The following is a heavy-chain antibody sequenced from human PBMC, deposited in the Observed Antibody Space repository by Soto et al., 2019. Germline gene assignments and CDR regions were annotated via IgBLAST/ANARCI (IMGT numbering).Heavy chain of an antibody. J-gene: IGHJ4*02. CDR3: ARDQPGYSYGYGLGY. Sequence: GSLRLSCAASGFTFSSYSMNWVRQAPGKGLEWVSSISSSSSYIYYADSVKGRFTISRDNAKNSLYLQMNSLRAEDTAVYYCARDQPGYSYGYGLGYWGQGTLVTXSS. D-gene: IGHD5-18*01. CDR2: ISSSSSYI. CDR1: GFTFSSYS. V-gene: IGHV3-21*01.